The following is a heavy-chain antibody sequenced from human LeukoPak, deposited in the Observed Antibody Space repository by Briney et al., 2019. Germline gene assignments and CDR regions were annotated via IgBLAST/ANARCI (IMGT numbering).Heavy chain of an antibody. CDR2: IYHTGST. CDR1: GYSISSGYY. CDR3: ARGDSSMPGIFDY. D-gene: IGHD3-22*01. Sequence: MTSETLSLTCAVSGYSISSGYYWGWIRQPPGKGLEWIGSIYHTGSTYYNPSLKSRVTISVDTSKNQFSLKLSSVTAADTAVYYCARGDSSMPGIFDYWGQGTLVTVSS. J-gene: IGHJ4*02. V-gene: IGHV4-38-2*01.